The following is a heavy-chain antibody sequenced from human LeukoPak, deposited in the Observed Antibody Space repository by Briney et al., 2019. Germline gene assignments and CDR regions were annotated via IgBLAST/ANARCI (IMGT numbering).Heavy chain of an antibody. V-gene: IGHV4-38-2*02. CDR2: IYHSGST. CDR3: AGEDYFDTSGYASWRFDI. J-gene: IGHJ3*02. D-gene: IGHD3-22*01. Sequence: PSQTLSLTCTVAGYSISSGYYWGWIRQPPGKGLGWIGSIYHSGSTYYNPSLKGRVTISVDTSKNQFCLKLSSVTTADTAVYYCAGEDYFDTSGYASWRFDIWGQGTMVTVSS. CDR1: GYSISSGYY.